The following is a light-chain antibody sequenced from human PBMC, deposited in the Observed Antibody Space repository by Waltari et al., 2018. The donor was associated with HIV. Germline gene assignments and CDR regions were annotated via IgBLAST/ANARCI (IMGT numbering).Light chain of an antibody. V-gene: IGLV7-46*01. CDR2: HTS. CDR3: LLSYSGASWV. J-gene: IGLJ3*02. Sequence: QAVVTQEPSLTVSPGGTVTLTCGSSTGAVTSGHYPYWFQQKPGPAPTTLIFHTSNKHSWTPARFSGSLLGGKAALTRSGAQPEDEAEYYCLLSYSGASWVFGGGTKVTVL. CDR1: TGAVTSGHY.